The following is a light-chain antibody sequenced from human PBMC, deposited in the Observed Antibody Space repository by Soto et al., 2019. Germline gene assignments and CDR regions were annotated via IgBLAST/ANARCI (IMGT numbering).Light chain of an antibody. Sequence: IVFTQSPGTLSLSPGERATLPCRASQSVSSYLAWYQQKPGQAPRLLIYDASNRATGIPARFSGSGSGTDFTLTISSLEPEDFAVYHCQQRSNWITFGQGTRLEIK. CDR2: DAS. CDR1: QSVSSY. CDR3: QQRSNWIT. V-gene: IGKV3-11*01. J-gene: IGKJ5*01.